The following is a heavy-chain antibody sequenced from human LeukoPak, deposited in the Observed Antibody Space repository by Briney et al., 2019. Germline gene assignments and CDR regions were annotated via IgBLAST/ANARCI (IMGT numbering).Heavy chain of an antibody. J-gene: IGHJ4*02. D-gene: IGHD1-26*01. V-gene: IGHV4-39*07. CDR2: IYSSGST. CDR3: ARKREGPTTGIDY. Sequence: PSETLSLTCTVSGVSISSTNSYWGWIRQSPRTGLEWIGNIYSSGSTYYNPSLKSRVTISIDTSENQFSLKLTSVTAADTAVYYCARKREGPTTGIDYRGQGTLVTVSS. CDR1: GVSISSTNSY.